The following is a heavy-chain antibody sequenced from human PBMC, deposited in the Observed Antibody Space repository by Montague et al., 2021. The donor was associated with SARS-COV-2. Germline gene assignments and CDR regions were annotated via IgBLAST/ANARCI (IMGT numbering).Heavy chain of an antibody. V-gene: IGHV4-59*13. J-gene: IGHJ5*02. Sequence: SETLSLTCSVSGGSISSYYWSWIRQSPGKGLEWIGYIFRSGITDXNPSLKSRVTISVDMSKNQFSLQLNSVTAADSAVYYCARTEYNWNDWFDPWGQGTLVTGSS. D-gene: IGHD1-20*01. CDR3: ARTEYNWNDWFDP. CDR1: GGSISSYY. CDR2: IFRSGIT.